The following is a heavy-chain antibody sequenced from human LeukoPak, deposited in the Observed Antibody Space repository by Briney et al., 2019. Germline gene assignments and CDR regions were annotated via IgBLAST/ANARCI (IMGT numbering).Heavy chain of an antibody. CDR3: ARVVGSSWYSAYYYYYGMDV. CDR2: IYTSGST. J-gene: IGHJ6*02. CDR1: GGSISSYY. V-gene: IGHV4-4*07. D-gene: IGHD6-13*01. Sequence: SETLSLTCTVSGGSISSYYWSWIRQPAGKGQEWIGRIYTSGSTNYNPSLKSRVTMSVDTSKNQFSLKLSSVTAADTAVYYCARVVGSSWYSAYYYYYGMDVWGQGTTVTVSS.